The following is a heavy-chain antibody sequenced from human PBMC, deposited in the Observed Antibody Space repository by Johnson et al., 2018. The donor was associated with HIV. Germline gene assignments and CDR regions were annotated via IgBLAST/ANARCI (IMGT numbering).Heavy chain of an antibody. Sequence: QVQLVESGGGVVQPGRSLRLSCAASAFTLTNYAIHWVRQAPGKGLEWVAVISYDGSKRYYADSVKGRFTISRDNSKNTLYLQMSSLRAEDTALYYCARENTFLDVASRGDSFDMWGQGTTVIVSS. J-gene: IGHJ3*02. CDR3: ARENTFLDVASRGDSFDM. CDR2: ISYDGSKR. D-gene: IGHD6-6*01. CDR1: AFTLTNYA. V-gene: IGHV3-30*04.